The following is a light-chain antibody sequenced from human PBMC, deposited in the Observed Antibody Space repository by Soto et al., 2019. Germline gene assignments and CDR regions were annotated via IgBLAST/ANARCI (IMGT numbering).Light chain of an antibody. J-gene: IGLJ3*02. Sequence: QSALTQPASVSGSPGQSIAISCTGTSSDVGAYESVSWYQQYPGRAPKLMIYEVDNRPSGVSNRFSGTKSGNTASLTISGLQAEDEAVYYCTSYITRSTPTRVFGGGTKVTVL. CDR1: SSDVGAYES. CDR3: TSYITRSTPTRV. V-gene: IGLV2-14*01. CDR2: EVD.